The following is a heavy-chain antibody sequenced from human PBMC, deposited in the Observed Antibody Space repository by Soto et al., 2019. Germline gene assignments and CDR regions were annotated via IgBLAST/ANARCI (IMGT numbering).Heavy chain of an antibody. D-gene: IGHD3-10*01. J-gene: IGHJ5*02. Sequence: QVQLHQWGAGLLKPLETLSLTCAVSGGSFTDYYWTWIRQPPEKGLEWIGEINHSGFTNYSPSLKSRVTISVDTSKNQVSLNLTSVTAADTAVYYCARTRHWFGDKSKTADQWGQGTPVTVSS. CDR2: INHSGFT. V-gene: IGHV4-34*01. CDR3: ARTRHWFGDKSKTADQ. CDR1: GGSFTDYY.